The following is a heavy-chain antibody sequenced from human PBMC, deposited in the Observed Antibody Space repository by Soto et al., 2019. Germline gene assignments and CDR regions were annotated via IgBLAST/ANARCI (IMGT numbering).Heavy chain of an antibody. J-gene: IGHJ5*02. CDR1: GGSVNGYY. CDR3: STRITVFGLLIPPFDP. V-gene: IGHV4-34*01. Sequence: PSETLSLTCAVYGGSVNGYYWNWIRQPPGKGLEWIGGINHTGGTHYNPSLKSRVTISVDTSKNQFSLRLSSVTAADTAIYYCSTRITVFGLLIPPFDPWGQGTQVTSPQ. D-gene: IGHD3-3*01. CDR2: INHTGGT.